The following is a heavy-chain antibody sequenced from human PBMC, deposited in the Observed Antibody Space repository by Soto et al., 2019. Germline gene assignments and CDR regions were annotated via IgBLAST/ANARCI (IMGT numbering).Heavy chain of an antibody. D-gene: IGHD6-13*01. Sequence: SVKVSCKASGGTFSSYAISWVRQAPGQGLEWMGGIIPIFGTANYAQKFQGRVTITADESTSTAYMELSSLRSEDTAVYYCARATIGGYSSSWSWGNWFDPWGQGTLVTVSS. CDR1: GGTFSSYA. CDR3: ARATIGGYSSSWSWGNWFDP. J-gene: IGHJ5*02. V-gene: IGHV1-69*13. CDR2: IIPIFGTA.